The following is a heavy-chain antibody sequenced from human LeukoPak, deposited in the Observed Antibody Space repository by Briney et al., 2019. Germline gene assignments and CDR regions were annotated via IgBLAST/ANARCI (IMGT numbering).Heavy chain of an antibody. Sequence: GGSLRLSCVTSGFNFYSFTMNWVRQAPGKGLEWVSYISSGGSTIYYRDSVKGRFTISRDNAKNSLYLQMNSLSADDTGVYYCATTTSSAWMPFDYWGQGTLVAVSS. CDR3: ATTTSSAWMPFDY. V-gene: IGHV3-48*01. CDR1: GFNFYSFT. J-gene: IGHJ4*02. D-gene: IGHD6-25*01. CDR2: ISSGGSTI.